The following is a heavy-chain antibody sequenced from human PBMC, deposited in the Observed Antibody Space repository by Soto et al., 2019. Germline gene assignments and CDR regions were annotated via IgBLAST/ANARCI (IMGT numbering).Heavy chain of an antibody. V-gene: IGHV1-3*01. J-gene: IGHJ4*02. CDR3: ARDLGGWPDY. D-gene: IGHD2-15*01. CDR1: GYTFTSYA. CDR2: INAGNGNT. Sequence: ASVKVSCKASGYTFTSYAMHWVGQAPGQRVEWMGWINAGNGNTKYSQKFQVRVTITRDTSASTAYMELSSLSSEDTAVYYCARDLGGWPDYWRQGTLVTVSS.